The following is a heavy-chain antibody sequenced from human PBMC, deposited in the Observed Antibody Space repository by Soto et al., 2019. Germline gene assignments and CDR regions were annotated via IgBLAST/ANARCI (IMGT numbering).Heavy chain of an antibody. CDR2: IYYSGST. CDR1: GGSISSYY. CDR3: ARRYGPCFDY. V-gene: IGHV4-59*08. J-gene: IGHJ4*02. Sequence: SETLSLTCTVSGGSISSYYWSWIRQPPGRGLEWIGYIYYSGSTNYNPSLKSRVTISVDTSKNQFSLKLSSVTAADTAVYYCARRYGPCFDYWGQGTLVTVSS. D-gene: IGHD5-18*01.